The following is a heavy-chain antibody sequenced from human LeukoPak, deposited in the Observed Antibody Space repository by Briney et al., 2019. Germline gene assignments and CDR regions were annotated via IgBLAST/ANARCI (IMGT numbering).Heavy chain of an antibody. CDR1: GYTFTDYY. J-gene: IGHJ4*02. Sequence: ASVKVSCKASGYTFTDYYMHWVRQAPGQGLEWMGWINPNSGGTNYAQKVQGRVTMTRDTSISTAYMELSRLRSDDTAVYYCAREGLQGATKDYWGQGTLVTVSS. CDR2: INPNSGGT. V-gene: IGHV1-2*02. D-gene: IGHD1-26*01. CDR3: AREGLQGATKDY.